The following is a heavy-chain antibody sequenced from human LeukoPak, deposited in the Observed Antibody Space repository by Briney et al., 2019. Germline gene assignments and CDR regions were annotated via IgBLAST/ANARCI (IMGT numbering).Heavy chain of an antibody. D-gene: IGHD5-18*01. CDR1: GFTFDDYG. CDR2: INWNGGST. Sequence: GGSLGLSCAASGFTFDDYGMSWVRQAPGKGLEWVSGINWNGGSTGYADSVKGRFTISRDNAKTSLYLQMNSLRAEDTAVYYCARDLSGIAGYTYGRGIDYWGQGTLVTVSS. J-gene: IGHJ4*02. CDR3: ARDLSGIAGYTYGRGIDY. V-gene: IGHV3-20*04.